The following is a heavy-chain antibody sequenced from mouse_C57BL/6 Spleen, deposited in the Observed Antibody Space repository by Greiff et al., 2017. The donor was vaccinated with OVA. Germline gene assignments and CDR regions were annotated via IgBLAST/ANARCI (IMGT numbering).Heavy chain of an antibody. CDR2: IDPETGGT. J-gene: IGHJ4*01. CDR1: GYTFTDYE. V-gene: IGHV1-15*01. Sequence: VKLQQSGAELVRPGASVTLSCKASGYTFTDYEMHWVKQTPVHGLEWIGAIDPETGGTAYNQKFKGKAILTADKSSSTAYMELRSLTSEDSAVYYCTRSTGDYAMDYWGQGTSVTVSS. CDR3: TRSTGDYAMDY.